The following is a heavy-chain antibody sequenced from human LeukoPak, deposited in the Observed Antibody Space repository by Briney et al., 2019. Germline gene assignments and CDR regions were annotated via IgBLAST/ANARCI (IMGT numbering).Heavy chain of an antibody. CDR2: IYYSGST. Sequence: SETLSLTCTVSGGSISSYYWSWIRQPPGKGLEWIGYIYYSGSTNYNPSLKSRVTISVDTSKNQFSLKLSSVTAADTAVYYCARRGSGWSFDYWGQGTLVTVSS. J-gene: IGHJ4*02. CDR1: GGSISSYY. CDR3: ARRGSGWSFDY. D-gene: IGHD6-19*01. V-gene: IGHV4-59*08.